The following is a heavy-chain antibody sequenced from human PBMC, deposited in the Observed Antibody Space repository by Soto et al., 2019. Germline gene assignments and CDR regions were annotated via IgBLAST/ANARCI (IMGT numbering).Heavy chain of an antibody. V-gene: IGHV3-30*18. CDR3: AKDLLRYFDWLLGDRWNWFDP. CDR1: GFTFSSYG. J-gene: IGHJ5*02. Sequence: GGSLRLSCAASGFTFSSYGMHWVRQAPGKGLEWVAVISYDGSNKYYADSVKGRFTISRDNSKNTLYLQMNSLRAEDTAVYYCAKDLLRYFDWLLGDRWNWFDPWGQGTLVTVSS. CDR2: ISYDGSNK. D-gene: IGHD3-9*01.